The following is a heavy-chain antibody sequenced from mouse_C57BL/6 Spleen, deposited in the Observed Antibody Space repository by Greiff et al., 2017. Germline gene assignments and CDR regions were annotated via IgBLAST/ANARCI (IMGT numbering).Heavy chain of an antibody. Sequence: EVKLVESGGGLVKPGGSLKLSCAASGFTFSDYGMHWVRQAPEKGLEWVAYFSSGSSTIYYADTVKGRFTISRDKAKNTLFVQMTSLRSEDTAMLYCAGGYSKGAWCAYWGQGTLVTVSA. D-gene: IGHD2-5*01. J-gene: IGHJ3*01. CDR2: FSSGSSTI. CDR3: AGGYSKGAWCAY. V-gene: IGHV5-17*01. CDR1: GFTFSDYG.